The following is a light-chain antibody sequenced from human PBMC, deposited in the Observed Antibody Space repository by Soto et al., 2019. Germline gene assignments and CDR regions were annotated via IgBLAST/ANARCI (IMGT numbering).Light chain of an antibody. CDR3: QQYSNWPPIFT. J-gene: IGKJ3*01. Sequence: EIVMTQFPATLSVSPGERATLSCRASQSVSSNLAWYQQKPGQAPRLLIYSASTRATGIPARFSGSGSGTEFTLTISSLQSEDGAVYYCQQYSNWPPIFTFGPGTKVDIK. CDR1: QSVSSN. CDR2: SAS. V-gene: IGKV3-15*01.